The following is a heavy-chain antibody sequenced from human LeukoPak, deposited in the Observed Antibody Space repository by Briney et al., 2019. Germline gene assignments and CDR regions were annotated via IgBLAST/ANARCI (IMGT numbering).Heavy chain of an antibody. CDR2: ISSSSSYI. D-gene: IGHD3-10*01. CDR3: ARYGRPNWFDP. V-gene: IGHV3-21*01. J-gene: IGHJ5*02. Sequence: GGSLRLSCAASGFTFSSYSMNWVRQAPGKGLEWVSSISSSSSYIYYADSVKGRFTISRDNAKNSLYLQMNSLRAEDTAVYYCARYGRPNWFDPWGQGTLVTVSS. CDR1: GFTFSSYS.